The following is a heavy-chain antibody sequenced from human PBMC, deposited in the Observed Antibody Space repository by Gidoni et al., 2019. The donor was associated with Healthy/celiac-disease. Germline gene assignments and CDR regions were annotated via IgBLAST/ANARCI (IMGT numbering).Heavy chain of an antibody. CDR1: RGSISSISYY. Sequence: QLQLQESGPGLVTPSETLSLTCTVSRGSISSISYYWGWIRQPPGKGLEWIGSIYYSGSTYNNPSLKSRVNISVDTSKNQFSLKLSSVTAADTAVYYCARRDYDFWSGYPKAYFDDWGQGTLVTVSS. CDR3: ARRDYDFWSGYPKAYFDD. CDR2: IYYSGST. J-gene: IGHJ4*02. V-gene: IGHV4-39*01. D-gene: IGHD3-3*01.